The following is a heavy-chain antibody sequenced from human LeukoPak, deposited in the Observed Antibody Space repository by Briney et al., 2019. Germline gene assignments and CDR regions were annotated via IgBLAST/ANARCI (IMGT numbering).Heavy chain of an antibody. Sequence: GESLRLSCAASGFTFSSYGMHWVRQAPGKGLEWVAFIRYDGSNKYYADYVKGRFTISRDNSKNTLYLQMNSLRAEDTAVYYCAKVGKYSSGWYTVDYWGQGTLVTVSS. J-gene: IGHJ4*02. D-gene: IGHD6-19*01. V-gene: IGHV3-30*02. CDR3: AKVGKYSSGWYTVDY. CDR2: IRYDGSNK. CDR1: GFTFSSYG.